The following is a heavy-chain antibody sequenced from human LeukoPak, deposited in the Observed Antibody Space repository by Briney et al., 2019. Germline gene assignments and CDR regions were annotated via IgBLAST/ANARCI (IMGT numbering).Heavy chain of an antibody. CDR3: ARAGGFTMVRGAVNNWFDP. CDR2: IYYSGNT. J-gene: IGHJ5*02. CDR1: GYSINSISSNSYY. V-gene: IGHV4-39*07. D-gene: IGHD3-10*01. Sequence: SETLSLTCTVSGYSINSISSNSYYWGWIRQPPGKGLEWIGSIYYSGNTYHNPSLKSRVSISLDTSKNQFSLKLSSVTAADTAVYYCARAGGFTMVRGAVNNWFDPWGQGTLVTVSS.